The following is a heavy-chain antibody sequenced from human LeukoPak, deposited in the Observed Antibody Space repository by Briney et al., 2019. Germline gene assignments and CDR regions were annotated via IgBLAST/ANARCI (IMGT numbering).Heavy chain of an antibody. CDR3: AKRIAGFGEFADY. CDR1: GFTFSSYA. Sequence: GGSLRLSCAASGFTFSSYAMSCVRQAPGKGLKWVSAITASGRSTYYADSMKGLFTISRDNSKTTLYLQMNSLRADDTAVYYCAKRIAGFGEFADYWGQGTLVTVSS. V-gene: IGHV3-23*01. J-gene: IGHJ4*02. CDR2: ITASGRST. D-gene: IGHD3-10*01.